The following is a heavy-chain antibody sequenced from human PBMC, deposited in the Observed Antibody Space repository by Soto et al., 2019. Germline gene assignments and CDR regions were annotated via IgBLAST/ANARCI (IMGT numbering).Heavy chain of an antibody. CDR3: AKVYYSGTFPGAFDI. J-gene: IGHJ3*02. D-gene: IGHD1-26*01. CDR2: ISAGGSST. V-gene: IGHV3-23*01. Sequence: PVGSLRLSCAVSGFTFSNYAIHWVRQAPGKGLEWVSGISAGGSSTFYADSVEGRFTISRDNSMNTLYLHMNSLRAEDTAVYYCAKVYYSGTFPGAFDIWGQGTLVTVSS. CDR1: GFTFSNYA.